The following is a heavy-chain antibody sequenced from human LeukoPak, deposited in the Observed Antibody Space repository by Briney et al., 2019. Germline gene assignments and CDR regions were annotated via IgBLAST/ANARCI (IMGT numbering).Heavy chain of an antibody. D-gene: IGHD4-17*01. CDR3: ARGVITTVTRLDY. CDR1: GGSISSGGYY. CDR2: IYYSGST. Sequence: SETLSLTCTVSGGSISSGGYYWSWIRQHPGKGLEWIGYIYYSGSTYYNPSLKSRVTISVDTSKNQFSLKLSSVTAADTAVYYCARGVITTVTRLDYWGQGTLVTVSS. V-gene: IGHV4-31*03. J-gene: IGHJ4*02.